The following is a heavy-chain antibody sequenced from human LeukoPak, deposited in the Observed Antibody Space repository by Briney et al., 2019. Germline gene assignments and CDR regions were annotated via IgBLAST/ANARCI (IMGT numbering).Heavy chain of an antibody. CDR1: GFTFSSYA. CDR2: ISGSDGST. V-gene: IGHV3-23*01. CDR3: AKSKVVAATMRRFDY. Sequence: GGSLRLSCAASGFTFSSYAMNWVRQAPGKGLEWVSAISGSDGSTYYADSVKGRFTISRDNSKNTLYLQMNSLRAEDTAVYYCAKSKVVAATMRRFDYWGQGTLVTVSS. J-gene: IGHJ4*02. D-gene: IGHD2-15*01.